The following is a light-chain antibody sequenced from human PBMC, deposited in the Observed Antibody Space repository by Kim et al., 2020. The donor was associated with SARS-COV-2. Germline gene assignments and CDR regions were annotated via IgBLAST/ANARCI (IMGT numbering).Light chain of an antibody. CDR3: QHRIDWPT. J-gene: IGKJ2*01. V-gene: IGKV3-11*01. CDR1: QSVSNY. CDR2: DAS. Sequence: IVLTQSPATLSLSPGERATLSCRASQSVSNYLAWYQQKLGQAPRLLIYDASNRAAGIPARFSGSGSGTDFTLTISSLEPEDFAVYYCQHRIDWPTFGQGTKLEIK.